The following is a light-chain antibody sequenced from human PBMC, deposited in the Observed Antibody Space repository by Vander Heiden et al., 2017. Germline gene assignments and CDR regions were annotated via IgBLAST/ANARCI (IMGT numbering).Light chain of an antibody. V-gene: IGLV2-14*03. CDR1: SSDVGNDNY. CDR2: DVT. Sequence: QSALTQPASVSASPGQSITISSAGTSSDVGNDNYVSCDQQHPGKAPKLVIYDVTNRPSGVSNRFSGAKSGNTASLTISGLQPEDEADYYCSSYTTSSTQVFGTGTKVTVL. J-gene: IGLJ1*01. CDR3: SSYTTSSTQV.